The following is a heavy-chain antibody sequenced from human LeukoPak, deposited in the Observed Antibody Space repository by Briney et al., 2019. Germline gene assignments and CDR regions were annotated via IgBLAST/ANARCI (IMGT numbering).Heavy chain of an antibody. V-gene: IGHV3-30-3*01. D-gene: IGHD7-27*01. CDR3: ARDPTGDNWFDP. J-gene: IGHJ5*02. CDR2: ISYDGSNK. CDR1: GFTFSSYA. Sequence: GGPLRLSCAASGFTFSSYAMHWVRQAPGKGLEWVAVISYDGSNKYYADSVKGRFTISRDNSKNTLYLQMNSLRAEDTAVYYCARDPTGDNWFDPWGQGTLVTVSS.